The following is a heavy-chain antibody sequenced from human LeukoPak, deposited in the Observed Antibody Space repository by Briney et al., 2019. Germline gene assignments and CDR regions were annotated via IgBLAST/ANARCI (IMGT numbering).Heavy chain of an antibody. J-gene: IGHJ4*02. CDR3: ARAGIRGYSYGYLDY. D-gene: IGHD5-18*01. V-gene: IGHV1-2*02. Sequence: ASVKVSCKASGYTLTGYYMHWVRQAPGQGLEWMGWINPNSGGTNYAQKFQGRVTMTRDTSISTAYLELSRLRSDDTAVYYCARAGIRGYSYGYLDYWGQGTLVTVSS. CDR2: INPNSGGT. CDR1: GYTLTGYY.